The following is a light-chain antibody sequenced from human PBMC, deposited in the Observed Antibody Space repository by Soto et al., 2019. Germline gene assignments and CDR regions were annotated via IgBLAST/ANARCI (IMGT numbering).Light chain of an antibody. CDR2: AAS. Sequence: DIQMTQSPSSLSASVGDRVTITWRATQSIYTYLSWYQQKPGKAPKLLISAASSLESGVPSRFSGSGSGTDFSLTISSLQPEDFATYYCQQTYSTPLTFGGGTKVDIK. CDR1: QSIYTY. J-gene: IGKJ4*01. V-gene: IGKV1-39*01. CDR3: QQTYSTPLT.